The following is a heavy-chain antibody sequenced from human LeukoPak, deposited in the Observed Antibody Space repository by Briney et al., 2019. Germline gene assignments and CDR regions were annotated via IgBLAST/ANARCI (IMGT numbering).Heavy chain of an antibody. V-gene: IGHV1-69*13. D-gene: IGHD3-10*01. CDR2: IIPIFGTA. CDR1: GGTFSSYA. J-gene: IGHJ4*02. Sequence: SVKVSCKASGGTFSSYAISWVRQAPGQGLEWMGGIIPIFGTANYAQKFQGRVTITADESTSTAYMELSSLRSEGTAVYYCARDSEYYGSGSYYGDPFDYWGQGTLVTVSS. CDR3: ARDSEYYGSGSYYGDPFDY.